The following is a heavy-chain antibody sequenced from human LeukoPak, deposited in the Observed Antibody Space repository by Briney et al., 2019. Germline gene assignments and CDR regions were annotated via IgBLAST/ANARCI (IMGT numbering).Heavy chain of an antibody. Sequence: PGGSLRLSCAASGFTVSSNYMSWVRQAPGKGLEWVSVIYSGGSTYYADSVKGRFTVSRDNSRNTLYLQMNSLRAEDTAVYYCAKGSAAARPYYFEYWGQGSLVTVSS. CDR2: IYSGGST. J-gene: IGHJ4*02. D-gene: IGHD6-6*01. CDR3: AKGSAAARPYYFEY. V-gene: IGHV3-53*01. CDR1: GFTVSSNY.